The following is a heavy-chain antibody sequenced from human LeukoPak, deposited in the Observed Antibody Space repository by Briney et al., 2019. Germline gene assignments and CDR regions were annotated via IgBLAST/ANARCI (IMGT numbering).Heavy chain of an antibody. J-gene: IGHJ4*02. CDR1: GFTFSNYA. V-gene: IGHV3-23*01. CDR3: ARDIGRWLVRFDY. Sequence: PGGSLRLSCAASGFTFSNYAMSWVRQAPGKGLEWVASVAGDARNTYYANSVKGRLTISRDNSKNTLYLQMNSLRAEDTAIYHCARDIGRWLVRFDYWGQGTLVTVSS. D-gene: IGHD6-19*01. CDR2: VAGDARNT.